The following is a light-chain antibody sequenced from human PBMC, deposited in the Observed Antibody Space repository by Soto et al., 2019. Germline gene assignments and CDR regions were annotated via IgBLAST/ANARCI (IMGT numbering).Light chain of an antibody. CDR3: QQYSDWPLT. V-gene: IGKV3-15*01. CDR1: QSVRSN. CDR2: GAS. J-gene: IGKJ4*01. Sequence: EIVMTQSPDTLSVSPGEKATLSCRASQSVRSNLAWYQQKPGQAPRLLIFGASTGATGVPARFSGGGSETAFTLTINGLQSEDIATYYCQQYSDWPLTFGGGTKVES.